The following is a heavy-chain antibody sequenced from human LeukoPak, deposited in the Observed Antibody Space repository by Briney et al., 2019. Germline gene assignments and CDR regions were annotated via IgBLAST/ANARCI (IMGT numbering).Heavy chain of an antibody. Sequence: SSVKVSCKASGGTFSSYAISWERQAPGQGLEWMGGIIPIFGTANYAQKFQGRVTITTDESTSTAYMELSSLRSEDTAVYYCARGYQLLYGPLDYWGQGTLVTVSS. J-gene: IGHJ4*02. CDR3: ARGYQLLYGPLDY. D-gene: IGHD2-2*02. CDR2: IIPIFGTA. V-gene: IGHV1-69*05. CDR1: GGTFSSYA.